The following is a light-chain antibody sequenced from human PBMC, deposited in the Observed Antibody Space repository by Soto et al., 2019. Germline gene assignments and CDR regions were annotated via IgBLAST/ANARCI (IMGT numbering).Light chain of an antibody. CDR3: QQYNNWPPWT. Sequence: EIVMTQSPATLSVSPGERATLSCRASQSVSSNLAWYQQKPGKAPRLLIYGASTRATGSPARFSGSGSGTEFTLTISSLQYEDFAVYYCQQYNNWPPWTFGQGTKVEIK. J-gene: IGKJ1*01. V-gene: IGKV3-15*01. CDR2: GAS. CDR1: QSVSSN.